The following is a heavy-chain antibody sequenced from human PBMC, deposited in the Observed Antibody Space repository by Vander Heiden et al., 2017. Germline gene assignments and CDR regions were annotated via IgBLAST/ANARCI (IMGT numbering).Heavy chain of an antibody. D-gene: IGHD3-22*01. Sequence: QVQLVESGGGVVQSGRSLTLSCAAAGFKFSDYRMHWVRQAPGKGLEWLAVISFDGTKKYYADSVTGRFIISRDDSKNTLYLQMNSLRPEDTALYYCARDDYDSSGANWFDPWGQGTLVTVSS. CDR1: GFKFSDYR. J-gene: IGHJ5*02. CDR2: ISFDGTKK. V-gene: IGHV3-30*03. CDR3: ARDDYDSSGANWFDP.